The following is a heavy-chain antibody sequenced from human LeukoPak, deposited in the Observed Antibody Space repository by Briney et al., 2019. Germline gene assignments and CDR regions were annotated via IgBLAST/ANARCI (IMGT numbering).Heavy chain of an antibody. CDR1: GYSISSGYY. CDR3: ARKTYYYGSGSFYGWFDP. V-gene: IGHV4-38-2*02. Sequence: SETPSLTCTVSGYSISSGYYWGWIRQPPGKGLEWIGTIHHSGTTYYNPSLKSRVTISADTSKNQFSLKLNSVTAADTAVYYCARKTYYYGSGSFYGWFDPWGQGTLVTVSS. J-gene: IGHJ5*02. D-gene: IGHD3-10*01. CDR2: IHHSGTT.